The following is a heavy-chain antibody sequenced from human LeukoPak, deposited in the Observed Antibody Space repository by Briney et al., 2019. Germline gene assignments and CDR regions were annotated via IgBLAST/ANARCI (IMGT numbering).Heavy chain of an antibody. Sequence: ASVKVSCKASGYTFTSYYMHWVRQAPGQGPEWMGIINPSGGSTSYAQKFQGRVTMTEDTSTDTAYMELSSLRSEDTAVYFCATVSFWGQGTLVTVSS. J-gene: IGHJ4*01. CDR1: GYTFTSYY. V-gene: IGHV1-46*01. D-gene: IGHD1-1*01. CDR3: ATVSF. CDR2: INPSGGST.